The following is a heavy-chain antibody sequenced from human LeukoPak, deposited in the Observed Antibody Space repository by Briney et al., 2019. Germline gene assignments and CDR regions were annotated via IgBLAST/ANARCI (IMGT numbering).Heavy chain of an antibody. CDR2: ITDDGYNT. CDR3: PKDLSYTSGASDH. CDR1: GFTFSAFA. D-gene: IGHD6-19*01. Sequence: PGGSLRLSCAAAGFTFSAFAMTWVRQAPGKGLEWVSTITDDGYNTYSADSVKGRITFSRDNSKNTLSLQLRSLRAEDTAVYYCPKDLSYTSGASDHWGQGTLVTVSS. V-gene: IGHV3-23*01. J-gene: IGHJ4*02.